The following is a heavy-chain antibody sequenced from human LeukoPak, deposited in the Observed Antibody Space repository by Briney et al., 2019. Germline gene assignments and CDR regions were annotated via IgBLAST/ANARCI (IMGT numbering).Heavy chain of an antibody. V-gene: IGHV3-33*01. D-gene: IGHD1-7*01. J-gene: IGHJ3*02. Sequence: GRSLRLSCAASGFTFTSYGMHWVRQAPGKGLEWVAVIWNDGSNKYYADSVKGRFTISRDNSKNTLYLQMNSLRVEDMAVYYCARPSGTWGAFDIWGQGTMVSLSS. CDR2: IWNDGSNK. CDR1: GFTFTSYG. CDR3: ARPSGTWGAFDI.